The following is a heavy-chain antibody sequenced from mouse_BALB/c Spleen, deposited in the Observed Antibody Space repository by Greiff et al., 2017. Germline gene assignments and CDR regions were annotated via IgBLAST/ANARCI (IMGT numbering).Heavy chain of an antibody. V-gene: IGHV1-14*01. CDR1: GYTFTSYV. Sequence: VQLKQSGPELVKPGASVKMSCKASGYTFTSYVMHWVKQKPGQGLEWIGYINPYNDGTKYNEKFKGKATLTSDKSSSTAYMELSSLTSEDSAVYYCARNDYDGYYYAMDYWGQGTSVTVSS. J-gene: IGHJ4*01. D-gene: IGHD1-2*01. CDR2: INPYNDGT. CDR3: ARNDYDGYYYAMDY.